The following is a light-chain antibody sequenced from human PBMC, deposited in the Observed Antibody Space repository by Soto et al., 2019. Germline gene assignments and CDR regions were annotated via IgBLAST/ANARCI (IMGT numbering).Light chain of an antibody. Sequence: QSALTQPASVSGSPGQSITISCTGTSSDVGGYNYVSWYQQHPGEAPKLMIYDVSNRPSGVSNRFSGSKSGXTASXTISGLQAEDEADYYCSSYTSSSTLVIFGGGTKLTVL. J-gene: IGLJ2*01. V-gene: IGLV2-14*03. CDR3: SSYTSSSTLVI. CDR2: DVS. CDR1: SSDVGGYNY.